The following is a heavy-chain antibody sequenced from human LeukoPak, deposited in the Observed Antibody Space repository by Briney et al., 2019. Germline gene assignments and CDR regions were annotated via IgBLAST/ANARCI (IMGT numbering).Heavy chain of an antibody. V-gene: IGHV4-34*01. Sequence: SETLSLTCAVYGGSFSGYYWSWIRQPPGKGLEWIGEINHSGSTNYNPSLKSRVTISVDTSKNQFSLKLSSVTAADTAVYYCARIGHIVVVPAARRYYYYYMDVWGKGTTVTVSS. D-gene: IGHD2-2*01. CDR2: INHSGST. J-gene: IGHJ6*03. CDR1: GGSFSGYY. CDR3: ARIGHIVVVPAARRYYYYYMDV.